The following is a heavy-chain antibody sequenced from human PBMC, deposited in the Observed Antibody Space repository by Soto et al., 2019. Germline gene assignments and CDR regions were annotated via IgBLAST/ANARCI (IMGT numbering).Heavy chain of an antibody. CDR2: ISWNSGSI. J-gene: IGHJ6*02. V-gene: IGHV3-9*01. CDR3: AKTLYGSGSYYNYYGMDV. D-gene: IGHD3-10*01. Sequence: GGSLRLSCAASGFTFDDYAMHWVRQAPGKGLEWVSGISWNSGSIGYADSVKGRFTISRDNAKNSLYLQMNSLRAEDTALYYCAKTLYGSGSYYNYYGMDVWGQGTTVTVSS. CDR1: GFTFDDYA.